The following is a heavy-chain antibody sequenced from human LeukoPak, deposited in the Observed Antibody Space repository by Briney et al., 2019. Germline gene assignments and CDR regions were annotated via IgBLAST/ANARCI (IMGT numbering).Heavy chain of an antibody. V-gene: IGHV4-39*01. CDR1: GGSISSSSYY. CDR3: ARVGDISGVRGFDI. CDR2: IYYSGST. Sequence: PSETLSLTCTVSGGSISSSSYYWGWIRQPPGKGLEWIGSIYYSGSTYYNPSLKSRVTISVDTSKNQFSLKLSSVTAADTAVYYCARVGDISGVRGFDIWGQGTMVTVSS. D-gene: IGHD3-22*01. J-gene: IGHJ3*02.